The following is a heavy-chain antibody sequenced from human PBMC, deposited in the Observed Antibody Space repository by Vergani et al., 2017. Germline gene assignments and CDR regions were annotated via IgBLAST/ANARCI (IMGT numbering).Heavy chain of an antibody. V-gene: IGHV4-34*01. J-gene: IGHJ6*02. CDR2: INHSGST. CDR1: GGSFSGYY. D-gene: IGHD3-3*01. Sequence: QVQLQQWGAGLLKPSETLSLTCAVYGGSFSGYYWSWIRQPPGKGLEWIGEINHSGSTNYTPSLKSRVTISVDTSKNQFSLKLSSVTAADTAVYYCARGSLYVLRFLEWSQYGMDVWGQGTTVTVSS. CDR3: ARGSLYVLRFLEWSQYGMDV.